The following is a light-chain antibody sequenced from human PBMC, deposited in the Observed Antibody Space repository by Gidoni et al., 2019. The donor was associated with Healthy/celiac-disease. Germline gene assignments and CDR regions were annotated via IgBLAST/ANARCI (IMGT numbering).Light chain of an antibody. Sequence: SYVLTQRPSVPVAAGQTARITCGGNNIGSKSVHWYQQKPGQAPVLVVYDDSDRPSGIPGRFSGSNSGNTATLTISRVEAGDEADYYCQVWDSSSDHPRVVGGGTKLTVL. CDR3: QVWDSSSDHPRV. J-gene: IGLJ2*01. CDR2: DDS. V-gene: IGLV3-21*02. CDR1: NIGSKS.